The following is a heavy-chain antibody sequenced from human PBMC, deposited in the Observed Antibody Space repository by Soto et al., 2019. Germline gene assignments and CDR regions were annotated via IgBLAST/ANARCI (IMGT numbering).Heavy chain of an antibody. Sequence: PSETLSFTCAVYGGSFSGYDWSWIRQPPGKGLEWIGEINPSGSTNYNPSLKSRVTISVDTSKNKFSLKLSSVTAADTAVYYCAFGGGWDGYSTFEYWGQGTLVTFSS. J-gene: IGHJ4*02. CDR2: INPSGST. CDR1: GGSFSGYD. D-gene: IGHD5-18*01. CDR3: AFGGGWDGYSTFEY. V-gene: IGHV4-34*01.